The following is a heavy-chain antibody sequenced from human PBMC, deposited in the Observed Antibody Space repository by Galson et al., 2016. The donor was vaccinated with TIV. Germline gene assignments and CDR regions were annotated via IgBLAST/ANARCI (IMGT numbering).Heavy chain of an antibody. CDR2: IDWDDDK. Sequence: ALVKPTQTLTLTCSFSGFSLHTSGMCVSWIRQPPGKALEWLARIDWDDDKYYSTSLKARLTISKDTSKNQVVLTMTNLDPVDTATYLCARYRSRGACYDYWGQGTLVPVSS. V-gene: IGHV2-70*11. CDR3: ARYRSRGACYDY. D-gene: IGHD2-21*02. CDR1: GFSLHTSGMC. J-gene: IGHJ4*02.